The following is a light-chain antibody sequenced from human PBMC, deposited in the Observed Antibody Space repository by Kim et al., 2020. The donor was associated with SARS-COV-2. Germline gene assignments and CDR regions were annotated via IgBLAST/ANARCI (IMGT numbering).Light chain of an antibody. CDR3: SAWDSSLSDWV. CDR2: RNN. CDR1: SNNVGNEG. J-gene: IGLJ3*02. Sequence: QAGLTQPPSVSKGLRQTATLTCTGNSNNVGNEGVAWLQQHQGHPPKLLSCRNNNRPSGISERFSASRSGNTASLTITGLQPEDEADYYCSAWDSSLSDWVFGGGTQLTVL. V-gene: IGLV10-54*01.